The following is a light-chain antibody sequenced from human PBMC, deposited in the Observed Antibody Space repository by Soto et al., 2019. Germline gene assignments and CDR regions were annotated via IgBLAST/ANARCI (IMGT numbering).Light chain of an antibody. CDR1: QSLVHSDGIAY. Sequence: PLSLPVTLGQPASISCRSSQSLVHSDGIAYFSWFQQRPGRSPRRLIYKVSNRDSGVPARFSGSGSGTDFALKISRVEPEDFAVYYCQQYGSSPITFGQGTRLEIK. J-gene: IGKJ5*01. CDR3: QQYGSSPIT. V-gene: IGKV2-30*02. CDR2: KVS.